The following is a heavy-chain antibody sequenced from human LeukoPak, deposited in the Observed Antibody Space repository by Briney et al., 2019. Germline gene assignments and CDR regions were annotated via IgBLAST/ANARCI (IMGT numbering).Heavy chain of an antibody. CDR1: GGTFSGYA. Sequence: ASVKVSCKALGGTFSGYAISWMRQAPGQGLEWMGGIIPVLGTADYAQKFQGRVTITTDESTSTAYMELSSLRSEDTAVYYCADGVVPAAPYYYYYGMDVWGQGTTVTVSS. J-gene: IGHJ6*02. CDR3: ADGVVPAAPYYYYYGMDV. CDR2: IIPVLGTA. V-gene: IGHV1-69*05. D-gene: IGHD2-2*01.